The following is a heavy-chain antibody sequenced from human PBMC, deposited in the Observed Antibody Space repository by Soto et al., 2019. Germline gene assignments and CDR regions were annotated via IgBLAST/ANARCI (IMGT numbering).Heavy chain of an antibody. J-gene: IGHJ6*02. CDR2: IYYSGST. CDR3: ARDHRDSCSNLPYYYYGMDV. Sequence: SETLSLTCTVSGGSISSYYWSWIRQPPGKGLEWIGYIYYSGSTNYNPSLKSRVTISVDTSKNQFSLKLSSVTAADTAVYYCARDHRDSCSNLPYYYYGMDVWGQGTTVTVS. D-gene: IGHD6-6*01. CDR1: GGSISSYY. V-gene: IGHV4-59*01.